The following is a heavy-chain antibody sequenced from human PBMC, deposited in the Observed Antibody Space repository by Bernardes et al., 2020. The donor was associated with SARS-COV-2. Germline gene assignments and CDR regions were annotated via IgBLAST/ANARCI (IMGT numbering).Heavy chain of an antibody. CDR2: ISYEGSIT. Sequence: GGSLRLSCVASGFTLNRYGMHWVRQAPGKGLEWLTFISYEGSITYYTESVKGRFTISRDISKNTLSLEMNSLRPDDTAMYYCARGAVSGDDAFGLWGRGTMVTVSS. J-gene: IGHJ3*01. D-gene: IGHD3-10*02. CDR1: GFTLNRYG. CDR3: ARGAVSGDDAFGL. V-gene: IGHV3-30*03.